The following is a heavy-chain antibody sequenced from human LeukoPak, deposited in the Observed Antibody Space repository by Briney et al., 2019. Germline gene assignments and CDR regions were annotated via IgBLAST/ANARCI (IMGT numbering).Heavy chain of an antibody. CDR1: GGTFSSYA. Sequence: ASVKVSCKASGGTFSSYAISWVRQAPGQGLEWMGRIIPILGIANYAQKFQGRVTITADESTSTAYMELSSLRSEDTAVYYCARGETTVVTPSYYYFDYWGQGTLVTVSS. CDR3: ARGETTVVTPSYYYFDY. V-gene: IGHV1-69*04. CDR2: IIPILGIA. J-gene: IGHJ4*02. D-gene: IGHD4-23*01.